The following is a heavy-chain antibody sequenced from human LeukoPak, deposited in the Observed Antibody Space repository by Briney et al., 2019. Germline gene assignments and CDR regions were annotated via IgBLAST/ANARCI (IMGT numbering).Heavy chain of an antibody. V-gene: IGHV1-3*01. CDR1: GYTFTSYA. D-gene: IGHD3-10*01. CDR2: INAGNGNT. Sequence: ASVKVSCKASGYTFTSYATHWVRQAPGQRLEWMGWINAGNGNTKYSQKFQGRVTITRDTSASTAYMELSSLRSEDTAVYYCARSGATRYYGSGSYYPDYWGQGTLVTVSS. J-gene: IGHJ4*02. CDR3: ARSGATRYYGSGSYYPDY.